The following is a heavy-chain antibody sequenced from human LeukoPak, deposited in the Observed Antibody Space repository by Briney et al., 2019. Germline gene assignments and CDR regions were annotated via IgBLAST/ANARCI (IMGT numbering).Heavy chain of an antibody. V-gene: IGHV4-59*12. D-gene: IGHD3-10*01. CDR2: IYYSGST. CDR1: GGSISSYY. Sequence: PSETLSLTCTVSGGSISSYYWSWIRQPPGKGLEWIGYIYYSGSTNYNPSLKSRVTISVDTSKNQFSLKLSSVTAADTAVYYCARKTYYYGSGSRNYNWFDPWGQGTLVTVSS. CDR3: ARKTYYYGSGSRNYNWFDP. J-gene: IGHJ5*02.